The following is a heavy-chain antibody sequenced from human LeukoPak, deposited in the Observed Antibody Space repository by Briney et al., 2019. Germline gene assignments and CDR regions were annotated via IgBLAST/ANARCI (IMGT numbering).Heavy chain of an antibody. CDR3: ARDALTHCDY. Sequence: GGSLRLPCAASGFTVSNNYMSWVRQAPGKGLEWVSVIYSGGSTYYADSVKGRCTISRDNSKNTLFLQMNNLRAEDTAVYYCARDALTHCDYWGQGTLVTVSS. V-gene: IGHV3-53*01. J-gene: IGHJ4*02. CDR2: IYSGGST. D-gene: IGHD4/OR15-4a*01. CDR1: GFTVSNNY.